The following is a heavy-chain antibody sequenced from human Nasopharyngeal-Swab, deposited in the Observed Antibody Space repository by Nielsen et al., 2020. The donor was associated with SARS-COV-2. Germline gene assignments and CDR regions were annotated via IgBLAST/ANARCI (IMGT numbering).Heavy chain of an antibody. Sequence: SVKVSCKASGFTFTSSAVQWVRQARGQRLEWIGWIVVGSGNTNYAQKFQERVTITRDMSTSTAYMELSSLRSEDTAVYYCAAAISSSWYHYYYYVMDVWGQGTTVTVSS. CDR1: GFTFTSSA. D-gene: IGHD6-13*01. CDR2: IVVGSGNT. J-gene: IGHJ6*02. CDR3: AAAISSSWYHYYYYVMDV. V-gene: IGHV1-58*01.